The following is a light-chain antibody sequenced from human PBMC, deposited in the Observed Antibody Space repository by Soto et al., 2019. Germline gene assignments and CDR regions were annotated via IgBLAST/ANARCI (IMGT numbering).Light chain of an antibody. Sequence: EIVMTQSPATLSVSPGEKATRSCRASQSVSNNLAWFQQKPGQVPRLLIYGASNRATGVSARFSGSGCGTEFTLTISSLQSEDFAVYYCQQYHYWWTFGQGTKV. CDR1: QSVSNN. CDR3: QQYHYWWT. J-gene: IGKJ1*01. CDR2: GAS. V-gene: IGKV3-15*01.